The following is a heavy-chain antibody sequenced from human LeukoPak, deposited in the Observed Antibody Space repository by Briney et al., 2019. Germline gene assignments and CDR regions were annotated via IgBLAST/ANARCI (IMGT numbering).Heavy chain of an antibody. CDR1: GYSIRSGFY. J-gene: IGHJ4*02. CDR2: IYHSGIT. CDR3: ARAVGSFDWLPLFDY. Sequence: SETLSLTCTVSGYSIRSGFYWGWIRQPPGQGLEWIGNIYHSGITYYTPSLKSRVTISVDTSKNQFYLKLSSVTAADTAVYYCARAVGSFDWLPLFDYWGQGTLVTVSS. D-gene: IGHD3-9*01. V-gene: IGHV4-38-2*02.